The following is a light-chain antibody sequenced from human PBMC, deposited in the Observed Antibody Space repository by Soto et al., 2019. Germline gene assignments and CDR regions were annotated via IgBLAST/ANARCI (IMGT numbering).Light chain of an antibody. Sequence: EIVLTQSPGTLSLSPEDRAPLSCMASQSVSSSYLAWYQQKPGQAPRLLIYGASSRATGIPDRFSGSGSGTDFTLTISRLEPADFAVYYCQQYGSSLMYTFGQGTRLEIK. V-gene: IGKV3-20*01. CDR2: GAS. CDR3: QQYGSSLMYT. J-gene: IGKJ5*01. CDR1: QSVSSSY.